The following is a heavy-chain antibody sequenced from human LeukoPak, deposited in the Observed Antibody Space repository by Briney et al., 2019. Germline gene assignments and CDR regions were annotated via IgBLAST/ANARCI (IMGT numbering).Heavy chain of an antibody. CDR3: ARVSCSSSSCYLASYYFDS. D-gene: IGHD2-2*01. J-gene: IGHJ4*02. CDR2: IWYDGSNK. CDR1: GFTFSSYG. V-gene: IGHV3-33*01. Sequence: GGSLRLSCAASGFTFSSYGMHWVRQAPGKGLEWVAVIWYDGSNKDYADSVKSRFTISRDNSKNTLSLQMNSLRVEDTAIYYCARVSCSSSSCYLASYYFDSWGQGTLVTVSS.